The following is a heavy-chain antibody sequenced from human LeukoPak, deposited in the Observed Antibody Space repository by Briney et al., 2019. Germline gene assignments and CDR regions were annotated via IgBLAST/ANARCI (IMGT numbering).Heavy chain of an antibody. CDR3: TTIDYSNSPYYFDY. CDR1: GFTFSNAW. D-gene: IGHD4-11*01. CDR2: IKSKTDGGTT. J-gene: IGHJ4*02. V-gene: IGHV3-15*01. Sequence: GSLRLSCAASGFTFSNAWMSWVRQAPGKGLEWVGRIKSKTDGGTTDYAAPVKGRFTISRDDSKNTLYLQMNSLKTEDTAVYYCTTIDYSNSPYYFDYWGQGTLVTVSS.